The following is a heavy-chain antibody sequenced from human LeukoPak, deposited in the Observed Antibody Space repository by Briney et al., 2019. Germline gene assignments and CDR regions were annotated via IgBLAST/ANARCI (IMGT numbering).Heavy chain of an antibody. Sequence: PGRSLRLSCAASGFTFSSYAMHWVRQAPGKGLEWVAVISYDGSNKYYADSVKGRFTISRDNSKNTLYLQMNSLRAEDTAVYYCAREFDPFLRLSGSNAFDIWGQGTMVTVSS. D-gene: IGHD3-10*01. CDR1: GFTFSSYA. CDR2: ISYDGSNK. CDR3: AREFDPFLRLSGSNAFDI. V-gene: IGHV3-30*04. J-gene: IGHJ3*02.